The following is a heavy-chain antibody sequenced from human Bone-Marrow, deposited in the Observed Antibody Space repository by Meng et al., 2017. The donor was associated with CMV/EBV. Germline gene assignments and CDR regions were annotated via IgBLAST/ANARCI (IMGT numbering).Heavy chain of an antibody. CDR1: GGSFSGYY. CDR3: ARCYDFWSGYSATALGY. CDR2: INHSGST. J-gene: IGHJ4*02. Sequence: SETLSLTCAVYGGSFSGYYWSWIRQPPGKGLEWIGEINHSGSTNYNPSLKSRVTISVDTSKNPFSLKLTSLTAADTAVYYCARCYDFWSGYSATALGYWGQGALVTFSS. V-gene: IGHV4-34*01. D-gene: IGHD3-3*01.